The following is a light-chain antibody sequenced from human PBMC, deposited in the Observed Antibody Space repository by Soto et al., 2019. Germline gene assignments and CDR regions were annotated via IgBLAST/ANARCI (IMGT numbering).Light chain of an antibody. CDR2: GAS. CDR1: QSISSD. CDR3: QRYREWPWT. J-gene: IGKJ1*01. Sequence: EIVMTQSPATLSVSPGERATLSCRASQSISSDLAWYQQKPGQAPRLLIYGASTRATGIPARFSGSGSGTGFTLTISSLQSEDFAVYYCQRYREWPWTFGQGTKVDIK. V-gene: IGKV3-15*01.